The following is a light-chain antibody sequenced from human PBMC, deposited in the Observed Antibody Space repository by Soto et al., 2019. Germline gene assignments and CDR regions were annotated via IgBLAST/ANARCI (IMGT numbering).Light chain of an antibody. V-gene: IGKV3-11*01. CDR2: NAS. CDR1: QSVSSS. CDR3: QQRSNWPLT. Sequence: EIVLTQSPVTLSLSPGERATLSCRASQSVSSSLAWYQQKPGQPPRLLIYNASNRATGIPVRFSGSGSGTDFTLTISSLQSEDFAVYYCQQRSNWPLTFGGGTKVDI. J-gene: IGKJ4*01.